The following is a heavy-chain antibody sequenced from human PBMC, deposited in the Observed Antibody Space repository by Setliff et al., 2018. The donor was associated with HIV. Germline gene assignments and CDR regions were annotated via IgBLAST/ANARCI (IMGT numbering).Heavy chain of an antibody. CDR1: GYGFSSHW. V-gene: IGHV5-51*01. D-gene: IGHD4-17*01. J-gene: IGHJ4*02. CDR2: IYPGDSDT. CDR3: TRQGDFGQWGDY. Sequence: PGESLKISCKGSGYGFSSHWIAWVRQKPGKGLEWMGIIYPGDSDTRYNPSFEGQVTISADKSISTAYLQWSSLKASDTAIYYCTRQGDFGQWGDYWGQGAQVTVSS.